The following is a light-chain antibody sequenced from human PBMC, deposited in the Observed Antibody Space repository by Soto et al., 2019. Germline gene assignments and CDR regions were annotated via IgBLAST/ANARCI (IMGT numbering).Light chain of an antibody. J-gene: IGKJ2*01. Sequence: IVLTQSPGTLSLSPDERATLSCRASESVNDNYVAWYQHKPGQAPRLIIFDTYNRAPGIPDRFSGSGSGTDFTLIISRLEPEDCAVYYCQQYGSSHPYTFGQGTKLEIK. CDR2: DTY. V-gene: IGKV3-20*01. CDR3: QQYGSSHPYT. CDR1: ESVNDNY.